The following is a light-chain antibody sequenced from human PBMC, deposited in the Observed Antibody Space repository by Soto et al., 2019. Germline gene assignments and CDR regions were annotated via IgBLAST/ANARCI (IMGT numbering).Light chain of an antibody. J-gene: IGLJ1*01. CDR2: DVT. V-gene: IGLV2-14*01. CDR1: SSDIGAYDY. CDR3: SSYTSSSTPYV. Sequence: QSVLTQPASVSGSPGQSITISCTGSSSDIGAYDYVSWYQQRPVKAPKLMIFDVTTRPSGVSDRFSGSKSGNTASLTISGLQTEDEADYYCSSYTSSSTPYVFGTGTKLTVL.